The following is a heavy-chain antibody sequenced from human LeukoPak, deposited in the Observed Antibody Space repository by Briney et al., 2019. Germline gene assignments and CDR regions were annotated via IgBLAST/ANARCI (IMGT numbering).Heavy chain of an antibody. CDR3: ARDIKQQLVRPLDY. J-gene: IGHJ4*02. D-gene: IGHD6-13*01. Sequence: PGGSLRLSCAASGFTFSSYSMNWVRQAPGKGLEWVANIKQDGSEKYYVDSVKGRFTISRDNAKNSLYLQMNSLRAEDTAVYYCARDIKQQLVRPLDYWGQGTLVTVSS. CDR2: IKQDGSEK. CDR1: GFTFSSYS. V-gene: IGHV3-7*01.